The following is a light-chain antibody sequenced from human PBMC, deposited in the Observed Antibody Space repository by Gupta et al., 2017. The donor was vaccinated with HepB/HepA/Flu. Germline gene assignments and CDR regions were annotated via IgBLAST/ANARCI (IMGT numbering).Light chain of an antibody. J-gene: IGKJ2*01. V-gene: IGKV2-30*01. Sequence: EVVMTQSPLSLSVTLGQPASISCRSSQSLAYRDGNIYLNWFQQRPGQSPRRLIYKVSNRDSGVPDRFSGSGSGTDFTLKISRVEAEDVGVYYCMQGTHRPPYTFGQGTKLEIK. CDR1: QSLAYRDGNIY. CDR2: KVS. CDR3: MQGTHRPPYT.